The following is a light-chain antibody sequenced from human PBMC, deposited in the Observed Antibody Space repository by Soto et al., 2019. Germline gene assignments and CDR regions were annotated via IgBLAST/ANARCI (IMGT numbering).Light chain of an antibody. CDR3: QQNYSIPIT. CDR2: GAS. Sequence: DIQMTQSPSSVSPSVGDRVTITCRASQSIGSRLNWYQQKPGKAPDLLIYGASSLQSGATSRFTGSGSGTDFTLTISDLQREDFATYYCQQNYSIPITFGQGTRLEIK. J-gene: IGKJ5*01. V-gene: IGKV1-39*01. CDR1: QSIGSR.